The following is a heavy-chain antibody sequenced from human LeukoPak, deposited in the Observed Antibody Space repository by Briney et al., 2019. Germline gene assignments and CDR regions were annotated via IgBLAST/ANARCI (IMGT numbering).Heavy chain of an antibody. D-gene: IGHD6-13*01. CDR2: FDPEDGET. V-gene: IGHV1-24*01. CDR1: GYTLTELS. Sequence: ASVKVSCKVSGYTLTELSMHWVRQAPGKGLEWMGGFDPEDGETIYAQKFQGRATMTEDTSTDTAYMELSSLRSEDTAAHYCATDGELQLVRDLLSYWGQGTLVTVSS. CDR3: ATDGELQLVRDLLSY. J-gene: IGHJ4*02.